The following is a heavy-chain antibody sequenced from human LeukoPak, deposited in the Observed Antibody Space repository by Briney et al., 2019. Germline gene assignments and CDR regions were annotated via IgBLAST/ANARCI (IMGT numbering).Heavy chain of an antibody. CDR2: IDPSDSYT. J-gene: IGHJ4*02. CDR1: GYSFTSYW. D-gene: IGHD3-22*01. V-gene: IGHV5-10-1*01. CDR3: ARSALYYYDSSGYPFDY. Sequence: GESLKFSCKGSGYSFTSYWISWVRQMPGKGLEWMGRIDPSDSYTNYSPSFQGHVTISADKSISTAYLQWSSLKASDTAMYYCARSALYYYDSSGYPFDYWGQGTLVTVSS.